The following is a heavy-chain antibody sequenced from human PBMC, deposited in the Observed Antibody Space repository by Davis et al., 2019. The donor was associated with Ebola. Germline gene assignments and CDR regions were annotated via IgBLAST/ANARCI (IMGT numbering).Heavy chain of an antibody. CDR2: ISSSSSYT. Sequence: GESLKISCAASGFTFSDYYMSWIRQAPGKGLEWVSYISSSSSYTNYADSVKGRFTISRDNSKNTLYLQMNSLRAEDTAVYYCARDMGDYFDYWGQGTLVTVSS. CDR3: ARDMGDYFDY. D-gene: IGHD3-10*01. CDR1: GFTFSDYY. V-gene: IGHV3-11*06. J-gene: IGHJ4*02.